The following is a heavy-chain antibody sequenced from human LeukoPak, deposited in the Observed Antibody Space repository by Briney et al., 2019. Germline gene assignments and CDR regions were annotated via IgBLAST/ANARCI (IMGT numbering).Heavy chain of an antibody. CDR1: GRSISNHY. V-gene: IGHV4-59*11. D-gene: IGHD5-24*01. J-gene: IGHJ4*02. CDR2: ISYSGIT. CDR3: SRDRRDGYNYVDL. Sequence: PSETLSLTCIVSGRSISNHYWRWIRQPPGKGVEGVGYISYSGITESNLSLQRRVTISVDTSKNQFSLKLSSVTAADTAVYYCSRDRRDGYNYVDLWGQGTLVTVS.